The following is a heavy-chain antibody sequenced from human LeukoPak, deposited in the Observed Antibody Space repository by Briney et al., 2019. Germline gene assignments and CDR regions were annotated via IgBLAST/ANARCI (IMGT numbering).Heavy chain of an antibody. V-gene: IGHV4-4*07. CDR3: ARGLVEMATIVFDY. J-gene: IGHJ4*02. D-gene: IGHD5-24*01. Sequence: SETLSLTCTVSGGSIRSYHWGWIRQPAGKGLEWIGRISSSGTTNRNPSLGSRVTMSVDTSNNQFFLKLTSVTAADTAVYYCARGLVEMATIVFDYWGQGTLVTVSS. CDR1: GGSIRSYH. CDR2: ISSSGTT.